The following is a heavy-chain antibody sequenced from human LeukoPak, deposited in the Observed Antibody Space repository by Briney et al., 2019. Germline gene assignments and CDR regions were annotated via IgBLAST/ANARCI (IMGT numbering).Heavy chain of an antibody. CDR2: ISYDGSNK. Sequence: PGRSLRLSCAASGFTFSSYAMHWVRQAPGKGLEWVAVISYDGSNKYYADSVKGRFTISRDNSKNTLYLQKNSLRAEDTAVYYCARDLGFVHYDILTGYNTWGQGTLVTVSS. CDR3: ARDLGFVHYDILTGYNT. CDR1: GFTFSSYA. J-gene: IGHJ5*02. D-gene: IGHD3-9*01. V-gene: IGHV3-30-3*01.